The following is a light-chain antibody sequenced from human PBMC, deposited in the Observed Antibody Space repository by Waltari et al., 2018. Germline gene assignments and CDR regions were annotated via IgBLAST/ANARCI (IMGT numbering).Light chain of an antibody. J-gene: IGLJ3*02. CDR2: EDK. CDR1: RGSIYRNT. CDR3: QSYDTNNRV. V-gene: IGLV6-57*02. Sequence: NFMLTQPHSVSGSPGETVPTPCTGRRGSIYRNTVQLDQPRPGSAPTTVIYEDKKRPFGVPDRFSGSIDSSSNSASLTISGLKTEDEAEYYCQSYDTNNRVFGGGTMLTVL.